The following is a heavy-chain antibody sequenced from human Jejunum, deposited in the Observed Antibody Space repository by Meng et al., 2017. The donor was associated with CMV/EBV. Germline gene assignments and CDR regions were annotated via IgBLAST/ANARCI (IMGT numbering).Heavy chain of an antibody. D-gene: IGHD5-24*01. CDR2: INPSGGDT. J-gene: IGHJ4*02. V-gene: IGHV1-46*01. CDR3: ARDPRDGYNSYLDL. CDR1: GYTFTSFY. Sequence: GYTFTSFYIQWVRQAPGQGLECMGVINPSGGDTHYAQKFQGRVTMTRDTSTSTVYMELSSLRSDDTAVYYCARDPRDGYNSYLDLWGQGTLVTVSS.